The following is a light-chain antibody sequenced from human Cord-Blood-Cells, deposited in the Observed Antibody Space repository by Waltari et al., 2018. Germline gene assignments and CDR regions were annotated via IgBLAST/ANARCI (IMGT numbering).Light chain of an antibody. V-gene: IGKV1-6*01. CDR3: LQDYNYPYT. CDR1: QDIRND. CDR2: AVS. Sequence: AIQMTQSSSSLSASVRDRVTIPCCACQDIRNDLGWYQQKPGKAPKLLIYAVSSLQSGVPSRFSGSGSGTDFTLTISSLQPEDFATYYCLQDYNYPYTFGQGTKLEIK. J-gene: IGKJ2*01.